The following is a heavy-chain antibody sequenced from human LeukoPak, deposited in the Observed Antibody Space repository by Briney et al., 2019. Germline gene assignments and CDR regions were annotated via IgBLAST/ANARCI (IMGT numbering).Heavy chain of an antibody. V-gene: IGHV4-59*01. CDR1: GGSISSYY. Sequence: SETLSLTCTVSGGSISSYYWSWIRQPPGKGLEWIGYIYYSGSTNYNPSLKSRVTISVDTSKNQFSPKLSSVTAADTAVYYCARAPGQGATFFDYWGQGTLVTVSS. CDR3: ARAPGQGATFFDY. J-gene: IGHJ4*02. D-gene: IGHD1-26*01. CDR2: IYYSGST.